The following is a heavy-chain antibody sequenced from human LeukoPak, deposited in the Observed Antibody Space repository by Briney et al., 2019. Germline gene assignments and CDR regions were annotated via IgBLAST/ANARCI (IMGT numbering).Heavy chain of an antibody. J-gene: IGHJ4*02. V-gene: IGHV3-30*17. D-gene: IGHD5-24*01. CDR1: EFTFSNYA. CDR2: VSSHGNDG. CDR3: TRDAYNFNDFDY. Sequence: GGSLRLSCAVSEFTFSNYAMHWVRQPPGKGLEWVAVVSSHGNDGYYADSVRGRSTISRDNSKNTLYLQIDSLRLEDTAIYYCTRDAYNFNDFDYWGQGTLVTVSS.